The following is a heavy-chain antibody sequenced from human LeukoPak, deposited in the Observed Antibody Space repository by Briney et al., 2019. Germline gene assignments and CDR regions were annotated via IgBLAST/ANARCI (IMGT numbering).Heavy chain of an antibody. J-gene: IGHJ4*02. CDR2: ISYDGSNK. CDR3: AKGRNYYDSSGKFDY. V-gene: IGHV3-30*18. D-gene: IGHD3-22*01. Sequence: GGSLRLSCAASGFTFSSYAMSWVRQAPGKGLEWVAVISYDGSNKYYADSVKGRFTISRDNSKNTLYLQMNSLRAEDTAVYYCAKGRNYYDSSGKFDYWGQGTLVTVSS. CDR1: GFTFSSYA.